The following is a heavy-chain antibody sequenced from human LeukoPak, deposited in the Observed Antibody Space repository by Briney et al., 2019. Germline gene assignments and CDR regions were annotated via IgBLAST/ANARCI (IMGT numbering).Heavy chain of an antibody. Sequence: ASVKVSCKASGYTFTSYHLHWVRQAPGQGLEWMGIINPSGGSPNYAQKFQGRVTMTRDMSTSTVNMELSSLRSEDTAVYYCAKAPRDGYNYDFDYWGQGTLVTVSS. J-gene: IGHJ4*02. CDR2: INPSGGSP. CDR1: GYTFTSYH. CDR3: AKAPRDGYNYDFDY. D-gene: IGHD5-24*01. V-gene: IGHV1-46*01.